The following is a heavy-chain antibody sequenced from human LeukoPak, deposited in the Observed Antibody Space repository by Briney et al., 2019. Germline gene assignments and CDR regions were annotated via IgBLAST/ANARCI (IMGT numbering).Heavy chain of an antibody. CDR1: GFTVSSNY. J-gene: IGHJ4*02. D-gene: IGHD3-10*01. Sequence: GGSLRLSCAASGFTVSSNYMTWVRRAPGKGLEWVSLIYSGGNTYYADSVKGRFTISRDLSENTLYLQMNSLRAGDTALYYCARVSSWFGDSPLGYWGQGTLVTVSS. V-gene: IGHV3-53*01. CDR2: IYSGGNT. CDR3: ARVSSWFGDSPLGY.